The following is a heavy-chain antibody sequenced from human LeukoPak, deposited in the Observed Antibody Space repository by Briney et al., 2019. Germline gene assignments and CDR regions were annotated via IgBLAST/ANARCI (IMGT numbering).Heavy chain of an antibody. CDR2: INSDGSST. V-gene: IGHV3-74*01. D-gene: IGHD5-12*01. CDR1: GFTFSSYW. Sequence: PGGSLRLSCSASGFTFSSYWMHWVRQAPGKGLVWVSRINSDGSSTSYADSVKGRFTISRDNSKNTLYLQMNSLRAEDTAVYYCAKGYYVDIVATRFDYWGQGTLVTVSS. CDR3: AKGYYVDIVATRFDY. J-gene: IGHJ4*02.